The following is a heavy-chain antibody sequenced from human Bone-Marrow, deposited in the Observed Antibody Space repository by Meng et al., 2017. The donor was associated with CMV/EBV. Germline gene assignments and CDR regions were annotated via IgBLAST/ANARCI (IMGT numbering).Heavy chain of an antibody. Sequence: GSLRLSCAASGFTFSSYAMSWVRQPPGKGLEWIGYISYSGSTNYNPSLKSRVTMSVDTSKNQFSLKLSSVTPADTAVYYCARRWEGVTWFDYWGQGTLVTVSS. V-gene: IGHV4-59*01. CDR1: GFTFSSYA. CDR2: ISYSGST. CDR3: ARRWEGVTWFDY. J-gene: IGHJ4*02. D-gene: IGHD3-10*01.